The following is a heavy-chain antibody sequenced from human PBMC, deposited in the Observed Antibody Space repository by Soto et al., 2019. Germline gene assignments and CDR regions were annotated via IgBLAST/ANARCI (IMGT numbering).Heavy chain of an antibody. J-gene: IGHJ4*02. D-gene: IGHD1-26*01. CDR3: AVYCGKYQCHSHY. CDR2: ISYDGSNK. CDR1: GFTFSHYG. Sequence: QVQLVESGGGVVQPGRSLRLSCAASGFTFSHYGIHWVRQAPGKGLEWLAVISYDGSNKNYADSVKGRFTVSRDNSKNAMYLKMTSLRAENTAVYFCAVYCGKYQCHSHYWGQGTLVTVSS. V-gene: IGHV3-30*03.